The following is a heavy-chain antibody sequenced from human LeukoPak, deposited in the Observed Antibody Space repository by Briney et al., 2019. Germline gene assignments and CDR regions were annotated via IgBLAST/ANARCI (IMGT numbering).Heavy chain of an antibody. CDR3: ARLATVTTYGIDY. CDR2: IYYSGST. D-gene: IGHD4-17*01. Sequence: SSETLSLTCTVSGGSISSYYWSWIRQPPGKGLEWIGYIYYSGSTNYNPSLKSRVTISVDTSKNQFSLKLSSVTAADTAVYYCARLATVTTYGIDYWGQGTMVTVSS. CDR1: GGSISSYY. V-gene: IGHV4-59*08. J-gene: IGHJ4*02.